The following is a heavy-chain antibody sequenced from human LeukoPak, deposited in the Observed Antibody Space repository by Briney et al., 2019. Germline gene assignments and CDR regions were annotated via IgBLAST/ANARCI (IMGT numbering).Heavy chain of an antibody. D-gene: IGHD6-19*01. CDR3: ATHPQWLATYYFDY. V-gene: IGHV3-23*01. J-gene: IGHJ4*02. CDR1: GFTFSSYA. Sequence: GGSLRLSCAASGFTFSSYAMSWVRQAPGKGLEWVSAISGSGGSTYYAASVKGRFTISRDNSKNTLYLQMNSLRAEDTAVYYCATHPQWLATYYFDYWGQGTLVTVSS. CDR2: ISGSGGST.